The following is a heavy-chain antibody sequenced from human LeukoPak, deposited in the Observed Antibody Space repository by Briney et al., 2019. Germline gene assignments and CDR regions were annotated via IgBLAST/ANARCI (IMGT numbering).Heavy chain of an antibody. V-gene: IGHV4-39*01. D-gene: IGHD3-3*01. Sequence: SETLSLTCTVSGGSIRYSSYYWGWMRQPPGKGLEWIGSVYYSGSTYSNPSLKSRVTISVDTSKNQFSLKLTSVTAADTAVYYCARLNNEFWYWGQGTLVTVSS. CDR1: GGSIRYSSYY. CDR3: ARLNNEFWY. CDR2: VYYSGST. J-gene: IGHJ4*02.